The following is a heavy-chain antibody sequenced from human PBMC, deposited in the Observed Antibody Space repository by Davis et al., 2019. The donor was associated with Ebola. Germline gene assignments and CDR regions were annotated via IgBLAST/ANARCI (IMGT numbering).Heavy chain of an antibody. CDR3: ARRWVTGTGFDY. V-gene: IGHV4-39*02. CDR2: IYYSGST. J-gene: IGHJ4*02. D-gene: IGHD1-20*01. Sequence: PGGSLRLSCTASGFTFSTYSMNWVRQAPGKGLEWIGSIYYSGSTYYNPSLKSRVTISVDTSKNHFSLMLSSVTAADTAVYYCARRWVTGTGFDYWGQGTLVTVSS. CDR1: GFTFSTYSMN.